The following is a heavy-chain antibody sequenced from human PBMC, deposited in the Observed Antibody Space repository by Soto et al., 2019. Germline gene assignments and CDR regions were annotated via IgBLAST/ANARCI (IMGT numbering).Heavy chain of an antibody. CDR2: IYWDDDK. Sequence: QITLKESGPALMKSTQTLTLTCTFSGFSLSTSGVGVGWIRQPPGKALEWLAFIYWDDDKRYSPSLRSRLTITKDPSKNQVVLTMTNMDPVDTATNYCAHRGPMNSDWDGGFLASWGQGTLVTVSS. V-gene: IGHV2-5*02. J-gene: IGHJ4*02. CDR1: GFSLSTSGVG. D-gene: IGHD6-19*01. CDR3: AHRGPMNSDWDGGFLAS.